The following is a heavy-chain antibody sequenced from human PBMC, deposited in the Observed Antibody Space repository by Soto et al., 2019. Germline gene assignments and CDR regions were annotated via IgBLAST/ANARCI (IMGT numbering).Heavy chain of an antibody. D-gene: IGHD6-19*01. V-gene: IGHV4-61*01. CDR1: GGSVSSGSYY. Sequence: ETLSLTCTVSGGSVSSGSYYWSWIRQPPGKGLEWIGYIYYSGSTNYNPSLKSRVTISVDTSKNQFSLKLSSVTAADTAVCYCARLAVAGRDFDYWGQGTLVTVSS. CDR2: IYYSGST. J-gene: IGHJ4*02. CDR3: ARLAVAGRDFDY.